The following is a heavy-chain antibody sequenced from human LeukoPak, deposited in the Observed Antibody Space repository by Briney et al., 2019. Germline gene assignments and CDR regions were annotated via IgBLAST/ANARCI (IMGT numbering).Heavy chain of an antibody. J-gene: IGHJ3*02. V-gene: IGHV3-74*01. Sequence: GGSLRLSCAASGFTFSSYWMHWVRQAPGKGLVWVSRINRDGSSTTYADSVKSRFTTSRDNAKNTLYLQMSSLRVEDTAVYYCANGYSSTYYNALDIRGQGTMVTVSS. CDR3: ANGYSSTYYNALDI. CDR1: GFTFSSYW. D-gene: IGHD6-13*01. CDR2: INRDGSST.